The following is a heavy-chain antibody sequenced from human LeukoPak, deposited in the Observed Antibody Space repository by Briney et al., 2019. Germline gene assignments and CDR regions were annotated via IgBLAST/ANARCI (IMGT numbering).Heavy chain of an antibody. CDR1: GFTFDDYG. CDR2: INWNGGST. V-gene: IGHV3-20*04. D-gene: IGHD3-10*01. J-gene: IGHJ6*03. Sequence: AGGSLRLSCAASGFTFDDYGMSWVRQAPGKGLEWVSGINWNGGSTGYGDSVKGRFTISRDNAKNSLYLQMNSLRAEDTAFYCAKEGGFGYYFYMDVWGKGTTVTVSS. CDR3: AKEGGFGYYFYMDV.